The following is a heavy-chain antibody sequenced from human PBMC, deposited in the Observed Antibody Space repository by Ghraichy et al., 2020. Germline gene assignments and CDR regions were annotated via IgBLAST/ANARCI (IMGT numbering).Heavy chain of an antibody. Sequence: SVKVSCKASGGPFSSYAISWVRQAPGQGLEWMGGIIPILGTPNYAQKFQGRVTITADKFTSTAYMELRSLRSEDTAVYYCARDSVRDGRHLDEAFHIWGQETMVPVAS. V-gene: IGHV1-69*10. CDR3: ARDSVRDGRHLDEAFHI. CDR1: GGPFSSYA. D-gene: IGHD1-26*01. CDR2: IIPILGTP. J-gene: IGHJ3*02.